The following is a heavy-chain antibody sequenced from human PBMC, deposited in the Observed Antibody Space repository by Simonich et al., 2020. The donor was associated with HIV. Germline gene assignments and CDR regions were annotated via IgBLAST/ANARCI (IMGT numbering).Heavy chain of an antibody. D-gene: IGHD2-2*01. V-gene: IGHV3-21*01. J-gene: IGHJ4*02. Sequence: EVQLVESGGGLVKPGGALRLSCAASGFTFSSYSMNWVRQAPGKGLEWVSSISSSSSYINYADAVKGRFTISRDNAKNSLYLQMNSRRAEDTAVYYCARDGRKGSSTSCSDYWGQGTLVTVSS. CDR2: ISSSSSYI. CDR1: GFTFSSYS. CDR3: ARDGRKGSSTSCSDY.